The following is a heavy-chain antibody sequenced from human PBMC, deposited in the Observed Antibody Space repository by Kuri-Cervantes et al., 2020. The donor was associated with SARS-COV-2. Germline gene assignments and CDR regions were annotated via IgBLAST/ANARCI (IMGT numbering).Heavy chain of an antibody. CDR3: ARGGWGPNYYYYYMDV. D-gene: IGHD6-19*01. CDR1: GYTFTSYY. CDR2: INPSGGST. Sequence: ASVKVSCKASGYTFTSYYMHWVRQAPGQGLEWMGIINPSGGSTSYAQKFQGRVTITADESTSTAYMELSSLRSEDTAVYYCARGGWGPNYYYYYMDVWGKGTTVTVSS. J-gene: IGHJ6*03. V-gene: IGHV1-46*01.